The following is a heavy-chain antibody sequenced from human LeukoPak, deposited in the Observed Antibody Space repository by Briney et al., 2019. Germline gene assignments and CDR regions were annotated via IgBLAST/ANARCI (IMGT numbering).Heavy chain of an antibody. CDR1: GFTFSSYA. Sequence: GGSLRLSCAASGFTFSSYAMSWVRQAPGKGLEWVSAISGSGGSTYYADSVKGRFTISRDNSKSTLYLQMNSLRAEDTAVYYCAKGLGIAVAGDYWGQGTLVTVSS. V-gene: IGHV3-23*01. D-gene: IGHD6-19*01. CDR2: ISGSGGST. J-gene: IGHJ4*02. CDR3: AKGLGIAVAGDY.